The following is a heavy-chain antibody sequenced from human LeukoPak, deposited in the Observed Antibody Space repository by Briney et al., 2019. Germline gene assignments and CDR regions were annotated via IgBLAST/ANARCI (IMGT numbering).Heavy chain of an antibody. V-gene: IGHV1-2*02. D-gene: IGHD3-10*01. CDR3: ARVSVWFGETNLFDI. CDR2: INPNSGGT. J-gene: IGHJ3*02. Sequence: ASVKVSCKASGYTFTGYYMHWVRQAPGQGLEWMGWINPNSGGTNYAQKFQGRVTMTGDTSISTAYMELSRLRSDDTAVYYCARVSVWFGETNLFDIGAQGKMAPVSS. CDR1: GYTFTGYY.